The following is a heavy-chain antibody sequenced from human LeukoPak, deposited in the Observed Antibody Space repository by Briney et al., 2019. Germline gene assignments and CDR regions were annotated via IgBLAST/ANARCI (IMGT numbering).Heavy chain of an antibody. V-gene: IGHV1-69*05. D-gene: IGHD1-26*01. CDR1: GGTFSSYA. CDR3: ARLREEWFDP. Sequence: SVKVSCKASGGTFSSYAISWVRQAPGQGLEWMGGIIPIFGTANYAQKFQGRVTITTDESTSTAYIELSSLRSEDTAVYYCARLREEWFDPWGQGTLVTVSS. J-gene: IGHJ5*02. CDR2: IIPIFGTA.